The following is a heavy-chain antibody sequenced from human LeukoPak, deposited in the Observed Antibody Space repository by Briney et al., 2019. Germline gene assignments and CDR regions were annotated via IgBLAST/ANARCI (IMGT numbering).Heavy chain of an antibody. D-gene: IGHD1-1*01. CDR1: GFTFSSYW. CDR3: VRDGEDGWNDLDC. V-gene: IGHV3-74*01. J-gene: IGHJ4*02. CDR2: INSDGSST. Sequence: GGSLRLSCAASGFTFSSYWIHWVRHAPGKGLVWVSRINSDGSSTSYEDSVKGRFTISRDNAKNPLYLQMGSLRAEDTAVYYCVRDGEDGWNDLDCWGQGTLVTVSS.